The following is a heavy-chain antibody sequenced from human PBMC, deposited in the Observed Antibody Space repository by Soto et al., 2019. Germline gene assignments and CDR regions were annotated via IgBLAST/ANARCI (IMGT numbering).Heavy chain of an antibody. Sequence: GGSLRLSCAASGFTFSNYEMNWVRQAPGKGLEWVSYISSSGSTMYYADSVKGRFTISRDNAKNSLYLQMNSLKVEDTAVYYCVRGGVYWGQGTLVTVSS. CDR2: ISSSGSTM. J-gene: IGHJ4*02. CDR1: GFTFSNYE. V-gene: IGHV3-48*03. CDR3: VRGGVY. D-gene: IGHD2-8*01.